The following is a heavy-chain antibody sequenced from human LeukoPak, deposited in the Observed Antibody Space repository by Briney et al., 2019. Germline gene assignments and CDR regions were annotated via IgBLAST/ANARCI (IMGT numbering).Heavy chain of an antibody. Sequence: ASVKVSCKTSAHTFTSDYFIHWVRPAPGQGPEWMGVINPGRGFTSNPARFRGRVTLTRDMSTSTVYMDLNTLRSEDTAVYHCARETTGTGGFDSWGQGTLVTVAS. CDR3: ARETTGTGGFDS. V-gene: IGHV1-46*01. CDR1: AHTFTSDYF. D-gene: IGHD1-1*01. J-gene: IGHJ4*02. CDR2: INPGRGFT.